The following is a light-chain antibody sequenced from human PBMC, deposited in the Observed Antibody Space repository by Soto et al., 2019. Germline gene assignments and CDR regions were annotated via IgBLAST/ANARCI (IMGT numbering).Light chain of an antibody. CDR2: GAS. CDR1: QSVSSN. V-gene: IGKV3-15*01. CDR3: QQYDNWPQT. Sequence: EIVMTQSPATLSVSPGERATLSCRASQSVSSNLAWYQQKPGQAPRLLIYGASTRATGIPAGFSGSRSGTEFTLTISSLQSEDFAVYYCQQYDNWPQTFGQGTKVEI. J-gene: IGKJ1*01.